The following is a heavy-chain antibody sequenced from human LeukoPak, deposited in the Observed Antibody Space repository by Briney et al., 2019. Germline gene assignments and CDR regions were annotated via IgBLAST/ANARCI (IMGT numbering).Heavy chain of an antibody. CDR3: ARDKDGGYCVDY. CDR1: GFTFSSYS. D-gene: IGHD2-21*01. V-gene: IGHV3-21*01. Sequence: GGSLRLSCAASGFTFSSYSMNWVRLAPGKGQGWVSSVSSSGSYLYYADSVKGRFTISRDNAKNSLYLQKHSLRAEDTAVYYCARDKDGGYCVDYWGQGALVTVSS. J-gene: IGHJ4*02. CDR2: VSSSGSYL.